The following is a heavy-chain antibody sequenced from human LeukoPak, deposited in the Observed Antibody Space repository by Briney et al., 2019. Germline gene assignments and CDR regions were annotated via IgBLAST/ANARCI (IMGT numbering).Heavy chain of an antibody. D-gene: IGHD3-10*01. CDR1: GFTFSSYE. CDR2: ISNSGDTI. CDR3: ARRSRGTGSWYYFDY. V-gene: IGHV3-48*03. Sequence: GGSLRLSCAASGFTFSSYEMNWVRQAPGKGLEWVSYISNSGDTIYYADSVKGRFTISRDNAKNSLYLQMNSLRAEDTAVYYCARRSRGTGSWYYFDYWGQGTLVTVSS. J-gene: IGHJ4*02.